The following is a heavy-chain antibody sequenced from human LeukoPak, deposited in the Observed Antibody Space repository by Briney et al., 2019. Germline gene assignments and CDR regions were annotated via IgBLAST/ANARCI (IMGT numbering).Heavy chain of an antibody. V-gene: IGHV3-23*01. D-gene: IGHD2-2*01. CDR3: ARKGSVGQLPGGAFSI. J-gene: IGHJ3*02. Sequence: PGGSLRLSCAASGFTFSSYAMTWVRQPAGKGLEWVSVIRGSGENTYYADSVKGRFTISRDNSKNTLYLQVNSLRAEDTAVYYCARKGSVGQLPGGAFSIWGQGTMVAVSP. CDR2: IRGSGENT. CDR1: GFTFSSYA.